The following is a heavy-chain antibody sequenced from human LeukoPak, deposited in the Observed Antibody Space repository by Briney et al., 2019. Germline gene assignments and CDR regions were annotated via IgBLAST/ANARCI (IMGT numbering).Heavy chain of an antibody. CDR3: MSVADNYYYYYMDV. V-gene: IGHV3-73*01. D-gene: IGHD6-19*01. CDR1: GFTFSGSA. J-gene: IGHJ6*03. Sequence: PGGSLKLSCAASGFTFSGSAMDWVRQAAGKGLEWVGRIRSKGKSYATADGASVKGRFTISRDDSKHTAYLQMNSLKTEDTAVYYCMSVADNYYYYYMDVWGKGTTVTVSS. CDR2: IRSKGKSYAT.